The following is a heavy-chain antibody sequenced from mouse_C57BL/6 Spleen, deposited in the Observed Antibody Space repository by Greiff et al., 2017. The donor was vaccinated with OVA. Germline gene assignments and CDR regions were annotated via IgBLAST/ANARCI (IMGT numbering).Heavy chain of an antibody. CDR3: ARSHYYGSSYLFDY. V-gene: IGHV1-50*01. CDR2: IDPSDSYT. J-gene: IGHJ2*01. CDR1: GYTFTSYW. Sequence: VQLQQPGAELVKPGASVKLSCKASGYTFTSYWMQWVKQRPGQGLEWIGEIDPSDSYTNYNQKFKGKATLTVDTSSSTAYMQLSSLTSEDSAVYYCARSHYYGSSYLFDYWGQGTTLTVSS. D-gene: IGHD1-1*01.